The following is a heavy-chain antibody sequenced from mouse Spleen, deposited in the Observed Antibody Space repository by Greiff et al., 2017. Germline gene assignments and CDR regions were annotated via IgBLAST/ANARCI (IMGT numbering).Heavy chain of an antibody. V-gene: IGHV1-19*01. D-gene: IGHD2-1*01. J-gene: IGHJ3*01. Sequence: VQLQQSGPVLVKPGASVKMSCKASGYTFTDYYMNWVKQSHGKSLEWIGVINPYNGGTSYNQKFKGKATLTVDKSSSTAYMELNSLTSEDSAVYYCARDGNFRSAWFAYWGQGTLVTVSA. CDR2: INPYNGGT. CDR3: ARDGNFRSAWFAY. CDR1: GYTFTDYY.